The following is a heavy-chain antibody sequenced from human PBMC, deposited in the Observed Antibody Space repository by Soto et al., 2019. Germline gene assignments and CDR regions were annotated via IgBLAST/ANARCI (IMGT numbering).Heavy chain of an antibody. CDR2: IWSDGSNK. D-gene: IGHD2-21*01. J-gene: IGHJ4*02. V-gene: IGHV3-33*01. CDR1: GFTFSSYG. Sequence: QVQLVESGGGVVQPGRSLRLSCAASGFTFSSYGMHWVRQAPGKGLEWVAVIWSDGSNKYYADSVKGRFTTSRDNSKNQLYLQMNSLRAEDTAVYYCARDWGGLDYWGQGTLVTVSS. CDR3: ARDWGGLDY.